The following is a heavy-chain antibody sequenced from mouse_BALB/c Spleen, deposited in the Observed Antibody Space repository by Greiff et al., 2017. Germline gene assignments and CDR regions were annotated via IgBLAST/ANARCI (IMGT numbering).Heavy chain of an antibody. CDR1: GDSITSGY. CDR2: ISYSGST. D-gene: IGHD2-3*01. J-gene: IGHJ2*01. V-gene: IGHV3-8*02. CDR3: ARFLIYDGYPYFDY. Sequence: EVKLVESGPSLVKPSQTLSLTCSVTGDSITSGYWNWIRKFPGNKLEYMGYISYSGSTYYNPSLKSRISITRDTSKNQYYLQLNSVTTEDTATYYCARFLIYDGYPYFDYWGQGTTLTVSS.